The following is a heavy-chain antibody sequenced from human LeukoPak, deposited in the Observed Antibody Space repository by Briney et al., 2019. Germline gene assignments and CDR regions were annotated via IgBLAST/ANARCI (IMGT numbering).Heavy chain of an antibody. V-gene: IGHV3-53*01. Sequence: GGSLRLSCAASGFTVSSNYMSWVRQAPGKGLEWVSVIYSGGSTYYADSVKGRFIISRDNSKNTLYLQMNSLRAEDTAVYYCARVGGANRYDFWSGYFDYWGQGTLVTVSS. CDR3: ARVGGANRYDFWSGYFDY. J-gene: IGHJ4*02. CDR1: GFTVSSNY. CDR2: IYSGGST. D-gene: IGHD3-3*01.